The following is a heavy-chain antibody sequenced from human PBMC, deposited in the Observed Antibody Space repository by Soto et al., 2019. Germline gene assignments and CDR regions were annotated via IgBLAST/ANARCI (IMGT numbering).Heavy chain of an antibody. D-gene: IGHD3-22*01. V-gene: IGHV3-30*18. Sequence: GGSLRLSCAASGFTFSSYGMHWVRQAPGKGLAWVAVISYDGSNKYYADSVKGRFTISRDNSKNTLYLQMNSLRAEDTAVYYCAKEDSDSSGYQYYFDYWGQRTLVTVSS. CDR2: ISYDGSNK. CDR1: GFTFSSYG. CDR3: AKEDSDSSGYQYYFDY. J-gene: IGHJ4*02.